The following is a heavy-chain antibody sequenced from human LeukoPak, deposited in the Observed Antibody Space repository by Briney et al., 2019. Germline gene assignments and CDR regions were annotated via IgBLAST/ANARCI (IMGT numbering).Heavy chain of an antibody. J-gene: IGHJ4*02. CDR2: IYYSGST. V-gene: IGHV4-59*08. D-gene: IGHD3-10*01. CDR1: GFTFTDYY. CDR3: ARHGTVVRGVAFDY. Sequence: LRLSCAASGFTFTDYYWSCIRQPPGKGLEWIGYIYYSGSTNYNPSLKSRVTISVDTSKNQFSLKLSSVTAADTAVYYCARHGTVVRGVAFDYWGQGTLVTVSS.